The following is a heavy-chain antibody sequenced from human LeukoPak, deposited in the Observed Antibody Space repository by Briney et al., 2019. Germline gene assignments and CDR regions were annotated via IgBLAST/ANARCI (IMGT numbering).Heavy chain of an antibody. V-gene: IGHV3-23*01. CDR2: ISGSDGSA. Sequence: TGGSLRLSCAASGFTFSSYAMSWVRQAPGKGLEWVSAISGSDGSAYYVNSVKGRFTISRDNSKNTLNLLMNSLRADDTAVYYCAKQATASCYASLDHWGQGTWSPSP. CDR3: AKQATASCYASLDH. J-gene: IGHJ5*02. CDR1: GFTFSSYA. D-gene: IGHD2-2*01.